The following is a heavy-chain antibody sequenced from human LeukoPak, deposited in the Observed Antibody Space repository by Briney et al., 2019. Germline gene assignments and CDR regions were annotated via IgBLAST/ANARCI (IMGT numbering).Heavy chain of an antibody. V-gene: IGHV3-49*03. CDR3: TRTLRGYTYGPTDY. J-gene: IGHJ4*02. CDR2: IRSKAYGGTT. CDR1: GFTFSSYS. D-gene: IGHD5-18*01. Sequence: GGSLRLSCAASGFTFSSYSMSWFRQAPGKGLEWVGFIRSKAYGGTTEYAASVKGRFTISRDDSKSIAYLQMNSLKTEDTAVYYCTRTLRGYTYGPTDYWGQGTLVTVSS.